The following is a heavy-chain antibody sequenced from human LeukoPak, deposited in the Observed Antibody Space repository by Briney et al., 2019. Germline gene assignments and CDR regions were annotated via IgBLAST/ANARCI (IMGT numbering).Heavy chain of an antibody. CDR1: GFSLSTSGVG. V-gene: IGHV2-5*02. CDR3: AHRLDCSGGSCSSFDY. CDR2: IYWDDDK. J-gene: IGHJ4*02. Sequence: SGPTLVNPTQTLTLTCTFSGFSLSTSGVGVGWIRQPPGKALEWLALIYWDDDKRYSPSLKSRLTITKDTSENQVVLTMTNMDPVDTATYYCAHRLDCSGGSCSSFDYWGQGTLVTVSS. D-gene: IGHD2-15*01.